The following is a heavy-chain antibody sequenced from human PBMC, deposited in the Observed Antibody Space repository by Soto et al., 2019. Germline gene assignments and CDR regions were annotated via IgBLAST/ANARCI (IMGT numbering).Heavy chain of an antibody. D-gene: IGHD4-17*01. J-gene: IGHJ4*02. Sequence: EVQLVESGGGLVQPGGSLRLSCAASGFTVSSSYLIWVRQAPGKGLECVSIIHNGGITYYADSVKGRFTISRDNSKNTLNLQMNSLRAEDTAVYYCARDSRLRSVGDYWGQGTLVTVSS. CDR3: ARDSRLRSVGDY. CDR1: GFTVSSSY. CDR2: IHNGGIT. V-gene: IGHV3-66*01.